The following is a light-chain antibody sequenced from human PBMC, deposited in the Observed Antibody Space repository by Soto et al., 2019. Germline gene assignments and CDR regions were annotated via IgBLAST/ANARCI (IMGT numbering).Light chain of an antibody. V-gene: IGLV2-14*01. J-gene: IGLJ1*01. CDR2: GVS. Sequence: SALTQPASVSGSPGQSITISCSGTRSDIGRYNYVAWYQQFPGKTPKILIYGVSNRPSGVSSRFSGSKSGNTASLTITGLQAEDEADYYCISYTGSSTSYVFGSGTKVTVL. CDR3: ISYTGSSTSYV. CDR1: RSDIGRYNY.